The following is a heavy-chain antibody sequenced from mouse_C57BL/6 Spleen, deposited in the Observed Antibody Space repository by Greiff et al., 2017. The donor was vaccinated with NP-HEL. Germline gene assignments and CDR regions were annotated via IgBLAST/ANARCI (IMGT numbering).Heavy chain of an antibody. CDR1: GFTFTDYY. J-gene: IGHJ3*01. Sequence: EVQLVESGGGLVQPGGSLSLSCAASGFTFTDYYMSWVRQPPGKALEWLGFIRNKANGYTTEYSASVKGRFTISRDNSQSILYLQMNALRAEDSATYYCARYGATTGFAYWGQGTLVTVSA. D-gene: IGHD2-12*01. CDR3: ARYGATTGFAY. V-gene: IGHV7-3*01. CDR2: IRNKANGYTT.